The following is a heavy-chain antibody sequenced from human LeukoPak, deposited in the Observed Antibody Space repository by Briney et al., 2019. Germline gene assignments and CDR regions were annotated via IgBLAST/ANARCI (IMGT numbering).Heavy chain of an antibody. D-gene: IGHD3-10*01. CDR2: ISAYNGNT. CDR3: ARGGSSMVRGVNWFDP. J-gene: IGHJ5*02. Sequence: ASVKVSCKASGYTFTSYGTSWVRQAPGQGREWMGWISAYNGNTNYAQKLQGRVTMTTDTSTSTAYMELRSLRSDDTAVYYCARGGSSMVRGVNWFDPWGQGTLVTVSS. CDR1: GYTFTSYG. V-gene: IGHV1-18*01.